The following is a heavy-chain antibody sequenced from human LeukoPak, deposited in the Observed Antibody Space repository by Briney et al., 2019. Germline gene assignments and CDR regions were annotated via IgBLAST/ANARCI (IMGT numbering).Heavy chain of an antibody. Sequence: GGSLRLSCAVCGITLSNYGMSWVRQAPGKGLEWVAGTSDSGGSTNYADSVKGRFTISRDNPKNTLYLQMNSLRAEDTAVYFCAKRGVVIRVILVGFHKEAYYFDSWGQGALVTVSS. CDR2: TSDSGGST. CDR3: AKRGVVIRVILVGFHKEAYYFDS. V-gene: IGHV3-23*01. J-gene: IGHJ4*02. D-gene: IGHD3-22*01. CDR1: GITLSNYG.